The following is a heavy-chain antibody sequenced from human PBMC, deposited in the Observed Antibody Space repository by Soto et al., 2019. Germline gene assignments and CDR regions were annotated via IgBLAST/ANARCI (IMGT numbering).Heavy chain of an antibody. J-gene: IGHJ4*02. CDR2: ITSSSSYT. Sequence: PGGSLRLSCAASGSSFSDYYMSWLRQSPGKGLEWLSYITSSSSYTHYADSVKGRFTISRDNAKNSLYLQMNSLRAEDTAVYYCAGGQDNLAVNFDYWGQGTPVTVSS. CDR3: AGGQDNLAVNFDY. CDR1: GSSFSDYY. D-gene: IGHD1-1*01. V-gene: IGHV3-11*03.